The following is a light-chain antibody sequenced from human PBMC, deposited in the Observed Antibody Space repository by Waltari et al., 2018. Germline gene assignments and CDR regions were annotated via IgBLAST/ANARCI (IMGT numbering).Light chain of an antibody. CDR3: SSYTSTETGV. CDR1: SLDVCGYHY. CDR2: EVS. Sequence: QSALSPPASASVSPGQSITISCSATSLDVCGYHYVPCHQQYPGKAPQLMIYEVSYRPSGISNRFSGSKSGNTATLTISGLQAEDEADYYCSSYTSTETGVFGTGTKVSVL. J-gene: IGLJ1*01. V-gene: IGLV2-14*01.